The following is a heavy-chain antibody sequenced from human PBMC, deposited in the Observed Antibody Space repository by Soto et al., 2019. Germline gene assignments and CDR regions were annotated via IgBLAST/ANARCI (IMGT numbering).Heavy chain of an antibody. J-gene: IGHJ5*02. Sequence: GGSLRLSCAASGFTFSSYAMSWVRQAPGKGLEWVSGISGSGGGTYYADSVKGRFTISRDNSRNTLYLQMSSLRAEETAVYYCAKGSGYNPTYNWFDPWGQGTLVTVSS. CDR2: ISGSGGGT. D-gene: IGHD3-22*01. CDR3: AKGSGYNPTYNWFDP. CDR1: GFTFSSYA. V-gene: IGHV3-23*01.